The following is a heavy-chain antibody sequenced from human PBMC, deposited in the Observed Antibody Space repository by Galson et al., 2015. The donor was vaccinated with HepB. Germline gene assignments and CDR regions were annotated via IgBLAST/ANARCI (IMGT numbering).Heavy chain of an antibody. D-gene: IGHD3-3*01. CDR3: ARGSGYYVSIAFDI. CDR1: GFTFSDYY. V-gene: IGHV3-11*04. Sequence: SLRLSCAASGFTFSDYYMSWIRQAPGKGLEWVSYISSSGSTIYYADSVKGRFTISRDNSKNTLYLQMNSLRAEDTAVYYCARGSGYYVSIAFDIWGQGTMVTVSS. J-gene: IGHJ3*02. CDR2: ISSSGSTI.